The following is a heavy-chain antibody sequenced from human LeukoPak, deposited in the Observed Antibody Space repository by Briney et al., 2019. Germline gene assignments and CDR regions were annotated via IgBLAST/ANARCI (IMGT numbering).Heavy chain of an antibody. V-gene: IGHV1-46*01. Sequence: ASVKVSCEASGYTFTSYYMHWVRQAPGQGLEWMGIINPSGGSTSYAQKFQGRVTMTRDTSTSTVYMELSSLRSEDTAVYYCARRSGEQWLVRRGAPLDYWGQGTLVTVSS. CDR1: GYTFTSYY. D-gene: IGHD6-19*01. CDR2: INPSGGST. CDR3: ARRSGEQWLVRRGAPLDY. J-gene: IGHJ4*02.